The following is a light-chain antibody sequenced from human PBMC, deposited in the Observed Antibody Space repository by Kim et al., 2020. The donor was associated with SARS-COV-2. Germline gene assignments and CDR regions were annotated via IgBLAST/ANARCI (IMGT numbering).Light chain of an antibody. V-gene: IGLV1-44*01. CDR2: SNN. CDR3: AAWDDSLNAWV. CDR1: SSNIGSNT. Sequence: GQRVTNSCSGSSSNIGSNTVNWYQQLPGTAPKLLIYSNNQRPSGVPDRFSGSKSGTSASLAISGLQSEDEADYYCAAWDDSLNAWVFGGGTQLTVL. J-gene: IGLJ3*02.